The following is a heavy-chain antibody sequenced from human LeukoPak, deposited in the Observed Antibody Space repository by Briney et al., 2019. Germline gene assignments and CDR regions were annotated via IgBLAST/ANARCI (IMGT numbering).Heavy chain of an antibody. Sequence: ASVKVFCKTSGGTFSSYAISWVRQAPGQGLEWMGRIIPIFGTANYAQKFQGRVTITTDESTSTAYMELSSLRSEDTAVYYCARTVVGATTDDAFDIWGQGTMVTVSS. V-gene: IGHV1-69*05. CDR3: ARTVVGATTDDAFDI. CDR2: IIPIFGTA. D-gene: IGHD1-26*01. CDR1: GGTFSSYA. J-gene: IGHJ3*02.